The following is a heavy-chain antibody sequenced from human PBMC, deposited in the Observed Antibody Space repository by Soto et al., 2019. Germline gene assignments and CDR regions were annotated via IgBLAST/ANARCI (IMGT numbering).Heavy chain of an antibody. Sequence: PGESLKISCKGSGYSFTSYWISWVRQMPGKGLEWMGRIDPSDSYTNYSPSFQGHVTISADKSISTAYLQWSSLKASDTAMYYCARHVGNYGDYEAHYYYYAMDVWGQGTTVTVSS. J-gene: IGHJ6*02. D-gene: IGHD4-17*01. CDR2: IDPSDSYT. V-gene: IGHV5-10-1*01. CDR1: GYSFTSYW. CDR3: ARHVGNYGDYEAHYYYYAMDV.